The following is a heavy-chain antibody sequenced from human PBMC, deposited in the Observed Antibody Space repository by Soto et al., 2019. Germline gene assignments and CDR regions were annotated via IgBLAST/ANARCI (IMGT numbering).Heavy chain of an antibody. CDR3: ARGEQYSGRIFDY. CDR1: GDSVSSNSAG. Sequence: QVQLQQSGPGLVKPSQTLSLTCAITGDSVSSNSAGWSWVRQSPSRGLEWLGRTYYRSKWYYEYAVAVRGRITIIPDTSKNQYSLQLNSVTPEDTAVSFCARGEQYSGRIFDYWGQGTLVTVSS. CDR2: TYYRSKWYY. V-gene: IGHV6-1*01. D-gene: IGHD1-26*01. J-gene: IGHJ4*01.